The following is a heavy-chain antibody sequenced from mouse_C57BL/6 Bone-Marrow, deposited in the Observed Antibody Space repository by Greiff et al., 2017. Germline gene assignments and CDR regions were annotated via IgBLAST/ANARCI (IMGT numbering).Heavy chain of an antibody. V-gene: IGHV1-55*01. CDR3: ARSDYGSSLWYFDV. CDR1: GYTFTSYW. CDR2: IYPGSGST. J-gene: IGHJ1*03. Sequence: QVQLQQSGAELVKPGASVKMPCKASGYTFTSYWITWVKQRPGQGLEWIGDIYPGSGSTNYNEKFKSKATLTVDTSSSTAYMQLSSLTSEDSAVYYCARSDYGSSLWYFDVWGTGTTVTVSS. D-gene: IGHD1-1*01.